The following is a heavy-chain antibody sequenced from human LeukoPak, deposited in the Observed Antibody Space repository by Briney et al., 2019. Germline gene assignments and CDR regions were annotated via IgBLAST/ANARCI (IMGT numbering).Heavy chain of an antibody. Sequence: GESLKISCKGPGYSFISYWIGWVRQMPGKGLEWMGIIYPGDSDTRYSPSFQGQVTISADKSISTAYLQWSSLKASDTAMYYCARPRYSSSWSDALDIWGQGTMVTVSS. J-gene: IGHJ3*02. V-gene: IGHV5-51*01. CDR1: GYSFISYW. D-gene: IGHD6-13*01. CDR2: IYPGDSDT. CDR3: ARPRYSSSWSDALDI.